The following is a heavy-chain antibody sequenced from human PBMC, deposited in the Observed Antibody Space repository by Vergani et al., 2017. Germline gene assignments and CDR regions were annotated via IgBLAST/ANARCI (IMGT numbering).Heavy chain of an antibody. D-gene: IGHD3-3*01. CDR1: GGTFSSYA. CDR2: IIPNSGGT. J-gene: IGHJ4*02. CDR3: ARGYYDFWTYIGY. V-gene: IGHV1-2*02. Sequence: QVQLVQSGAEVKKPGSSVKVSCKASGGTFSSYAISWVRQAPGQGLEWMGGIIPNSGGTNYAQKFQGRVTMTRDTSISTAYMELSRLRSDDTAVYYCARGYYDFWTYIGYWGQGTLVTVSS.